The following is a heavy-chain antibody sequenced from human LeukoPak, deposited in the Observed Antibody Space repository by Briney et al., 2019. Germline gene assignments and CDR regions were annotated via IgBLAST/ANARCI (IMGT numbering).Heavy chain of an antibody. Sequence: GGSLRLSCAVSGITLSNYGMSWVRQAPGKGLEWVSAISGSGGSTYYADSVKGRFTISRDNSKNTLYLQMNSLRAEDTAVYYCAKEGVYGEAGHYYYYYMDVWGKGTTVTVSS. CDR2: ISGSGGST. D-gene: IGHD2-8*01. J-gene: IGHJ6*03. CDR3: AKEGVYGEAGHYYYYYMDV. V-gene: IGHV3-23*01. CDR1: GITLSNYG.